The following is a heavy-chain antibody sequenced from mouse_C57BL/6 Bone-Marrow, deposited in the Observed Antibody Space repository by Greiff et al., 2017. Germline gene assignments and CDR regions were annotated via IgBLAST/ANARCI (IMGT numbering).Heavy chain of an antibody. Sequence: DVQLVESGPGLAKPSQSLSLPCSVTGYSITSDYWNWIRKFPGNKLEYMGYISYSGSTYYNPSLKSRISITRNTSKNQYYLQLNSVTTEDTATCYCARERTGDWYVDVRGTGTTVTGSS. CDR1: GYSITSDY. CDR3: ARERTGDWYVDV. J-gene: IGHJ1*03. D-gene: IGHD4-1*01. V-gene: IGHV3-8*01. CDR2: ISYSGST.